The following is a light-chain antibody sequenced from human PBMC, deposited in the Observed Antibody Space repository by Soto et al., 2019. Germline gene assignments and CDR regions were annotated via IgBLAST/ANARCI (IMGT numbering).Light chain of an antibody. J-gene: IGKJ4*01. CDR3: QKYGRSLN. CDR2: GAS. Sequence: EIVLTQSPGTLSLSPGERVTLSCRASQSVSSSNLAWYQQKPGQAPRLLIYGASSRATGIPDRFSGSGSGTDFTLTISRLEPEDFAMYYCQKYGRSLNFGGGTKADIK. V-gene: IGKV3-20*01. CDR1: QSVSSSN.